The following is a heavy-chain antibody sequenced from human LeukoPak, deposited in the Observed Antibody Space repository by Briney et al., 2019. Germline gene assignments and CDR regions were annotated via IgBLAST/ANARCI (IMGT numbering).Heavy chain of an antibody. Sequence: GGTLRLSCAASGFTFSSYGMSWVRQAPGKGLEWVSAISGSGGSTYYADSVKGRFTISRDNSKNTLYLQMNSLRAEDTAVYYCAKLSSGIAAAGSAYWGQGTLVTVSS. CDR1: GFTFSSYG. J-gene: IGHJ4*02. CDR2: ISGSGGST. D-gene: IGHD6-13*01. V-gene: IGHV3-23*01. CDR3: AKLSSGIAAAGSAY.